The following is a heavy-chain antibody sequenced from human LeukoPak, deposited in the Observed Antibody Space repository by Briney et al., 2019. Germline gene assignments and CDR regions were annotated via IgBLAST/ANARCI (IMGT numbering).Heavy chain of an antibody. Sequence: GRSLRLSCAASGFTFRSYGMHWVRQAPGKGLEWVAVISYDGSNKYYADSVKGRFTISRDNSKNTLYLQMNSLRAEDTAVYYCAKNSGYDYVFDYWGQGTLVTVSS. CDR3: AKNSGYDYVFDY. CDR1: GFTFRSYG. J-gene: IGHJ4*02. CDR2: ISYDGSNK. D-gene: IGHD5-12*01. V-gene: IGHV3-30*18.